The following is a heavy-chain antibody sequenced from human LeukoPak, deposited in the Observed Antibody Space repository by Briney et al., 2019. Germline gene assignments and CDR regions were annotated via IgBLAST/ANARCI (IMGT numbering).Heavy chain of an antibody. CDR2: INPNSGGT. Sequence: ASVKVSCKASGYTFTGYYMHWVRQAPGQGLEWMGWINPNSGGTNYAQKFQGRVTMTRDTSISTAYMELSRLRSDDTAVYYCATDGEGVNSNYYYYMGVWGKGTTVTVSS. D-gene: IGHD3-10*01. CDR3: ATDGEGVNSNYYYYMGV. V-gene: IGHV1-2*02. J-gene: IGHJ6*03. CDR1: GYTFTGYY.